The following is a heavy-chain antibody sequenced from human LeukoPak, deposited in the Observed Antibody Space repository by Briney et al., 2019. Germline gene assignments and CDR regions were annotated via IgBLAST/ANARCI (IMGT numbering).Heavy chain of an antibody. J-gene: IGHJ6*02. CDR3: ARGFKPYYYYGMDV. CDR1: GGSISSYY. Sequence: SETLSLTCTVSGGSISSYYWSWIRQPPGKRLEWIGYIYYSGSTNYNPSLKSRVTISVDTSKNQFSLKLSSVTAADTAVYYCARGFKPYYYYGMDVWGQGTTVTVSS. CDR2: IYYSGST. V-gene: IGHV4-59*01.